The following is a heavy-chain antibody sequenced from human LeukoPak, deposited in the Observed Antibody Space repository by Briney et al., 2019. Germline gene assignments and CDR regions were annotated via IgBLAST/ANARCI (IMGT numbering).Heavy chain of an antibody. D-gene: IGHD3-22*01. CDR2: INHSGST. CDR3: ARSQGSGYYFY. CDR1: GGSFSDYY. Sequence: SETLSLTCAVYGGSFSDYYWSWIRQPPGKGLEWIGEINHSGSTNYNPSLKSRVTISVDTSKNQFSLKLSSVTAADTAVYYCARSQGSGYYFYWGQGTLVTVSS. V-gene: IGHV4-34*01. J-gene: IGHJ4*02.